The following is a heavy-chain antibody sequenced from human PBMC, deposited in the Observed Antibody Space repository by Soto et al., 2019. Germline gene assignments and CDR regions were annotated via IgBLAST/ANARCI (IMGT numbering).Heavy chain of an antibody. D-gene: IGHD6-13*01. Sequence: SLRLCYASSGIPCGYATRCWGQPVPGGGLEWVSGIPWISGSIGYGDSVKGRFAISRDNAKNSLHLQMNSLSAEDAAFYYCVKDESINWYSGHFRHWGQGTLVTVSS. J-gene: IGHJ1*01. CDR3: VKDESINWYSGHFRH. CDR1: GIPCGYAT. V-gene: IGHV3-9*01. CDR2: IPWISGSI.